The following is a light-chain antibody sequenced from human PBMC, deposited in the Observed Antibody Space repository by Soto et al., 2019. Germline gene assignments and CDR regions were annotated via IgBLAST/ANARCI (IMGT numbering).Light chain of an antibody. Sequence: EVVLPPSPGTLSLSPVSRVTLSCRASQSVSSDSLAWYQQKTGQAHRVPIYGASTRATGITDRFSASWSGTDFTLTISRLEPEEWAVDDGQKQGWSWITCGRGTKVDIK. J-gene: IGKJ4*01. CDR1: QSVSSDS. CDR2: GAS. CDR3: QKQGWSWIT. V-gene: IGKV3-20*01.